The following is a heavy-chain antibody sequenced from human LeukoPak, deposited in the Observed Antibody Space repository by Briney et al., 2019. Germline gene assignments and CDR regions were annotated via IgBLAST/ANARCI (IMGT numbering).Heavy chain of an antibody. CDR3: ARAYCSSTSCHDAFGI. CDR2: IIPISGTA. Sequence: ASVKVSCKASGGTFSIYAISWVRQPPGQGLEWMGGIIPISGTANYAQKFQGRVTITSHKSTRTAYSVLSSLRSEDTAVYYCARAYCSSTSCHDAFGIWGQGKMVTVSS. V-gene: IGHV1-69*06. J-gene: IGHJ3*02. CDR1: GGTFSIYA. D-gene: IGHD2-2*01.